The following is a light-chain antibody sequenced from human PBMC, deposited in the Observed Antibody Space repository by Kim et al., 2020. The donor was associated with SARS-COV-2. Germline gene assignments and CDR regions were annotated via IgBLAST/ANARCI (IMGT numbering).Light chain of an antibody. Sequence: IVLTQSPGTLSLSPGERATLSCRASQSVTAPNLAWYQQKPGQAPRLVIYATSTRATGIPDRFSGSGSGTDFTLTVSRLEPEDFAVYYCQHYGTSWWTFGPGTKVDIK. V-gene: IGKV3-20*01. CDR1: QSVTAPN. J-gene: IGKJ1*01. CDR2: ATS. CDR3: QHYGTSWWT.